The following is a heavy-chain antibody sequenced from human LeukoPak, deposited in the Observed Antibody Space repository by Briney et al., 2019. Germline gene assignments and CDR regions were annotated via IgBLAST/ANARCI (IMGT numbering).Heavy chain of an antibody. CDR3: ARHFFPSDSGSFRTPFDY. D-gene: IGHD3-10*01. Sequence: SETLSLTCTVSGGSISSYYWSWIRQPPGKGLEWIGYIYYSGSTNYNPSLKSRVTISVDTSKNQFSLKLSSVTAADTAVYYCARHFFPSDSGSFRTPFDYWGQGALVTVSS. V-gene: IGHV4-59*08. CDR2: IYYSGST. CDR1: GGSISSYY. J-gene: IGHJ4*02.